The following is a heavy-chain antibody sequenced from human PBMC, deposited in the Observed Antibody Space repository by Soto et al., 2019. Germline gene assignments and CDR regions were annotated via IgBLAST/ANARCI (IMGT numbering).Heavy chain of an antibody. CDR3: ARDYGDYYYGMDV. V-gene: IGHV1-46*01. Sequence: ASVKVSCKASGDTFTSYYMHWVRQAPGQGLEWMGIINPSGGSTSYAQKFQGRVTMTRDTSTSTVYMELSSLRSEDTAVYYCARDYGDYYYGMDVWGQGTTVTVSS. CDR1: GDTFTSYY. J-gene: IGHJ6*02. D-gene: IGHD2-8*01. CDR2: INPSGGST.